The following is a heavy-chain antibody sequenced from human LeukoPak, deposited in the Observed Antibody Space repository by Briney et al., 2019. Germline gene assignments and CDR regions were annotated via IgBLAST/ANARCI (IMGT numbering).Heavy chain of an antibody. CDR1: GYTFTHYY. V-gene: IGHV1-46*01. D-gene: IGHD4-17*01. Sequence: ASVKVSCKASGYTFTHYYMHWVRQAPGQGLEWMGIINLSGGNTSLAQKFQDRVTITRGTSTSTVYMELSSLRSEDTAVYYCATTHGAPDFWGQGTLVTVSS. CDR2: INLSGGNT. CDR3: ATTHGAPDF. J-gene: IGHJ4*02.